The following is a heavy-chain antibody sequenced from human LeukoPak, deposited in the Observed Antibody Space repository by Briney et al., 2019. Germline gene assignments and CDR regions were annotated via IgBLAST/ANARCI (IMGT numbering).Heavy chain of an antibody. CDR1: GFTSSSYA. Sequence: PGGPLRLSCAASGFTSSSYAMSWVRQAPGKGLEWVSAISGSGGSTYYADSVKGRFTISRDNSKNTLYLQMNSPRAEDTAVYYCAKSFRGGYYYYYGMDVWGQGTTVTVSS. CDR2: ISGSGGST. J-gene: IGHJ6*02. CDR3: AKSFRGGYYYYYGMDV. D-gene: IGHD3-10*01. V-gene: IGHV3-23*01.